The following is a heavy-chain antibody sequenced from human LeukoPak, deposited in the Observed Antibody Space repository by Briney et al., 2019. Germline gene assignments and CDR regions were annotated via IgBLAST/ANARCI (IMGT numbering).Heavy chain of an antibody. CDR3: ARGPGVVVPAAKVY. Sequence: SETLSLTCSVSGGSISSYYWSWIRQPPGKGLEWIGYICYSGSTNYNPSLKSRVTISVDTSKNQFSLKLSSVTAADTAVYYCARGPGVVVPAAKVYWGQGTLVTVSS. CDR2: ICYSGST. CDR1: GGSISSYY. J-gene: IGHJ4*02. V-gene: IGHV4-59*01. D-gene: IGHD2-2*01.